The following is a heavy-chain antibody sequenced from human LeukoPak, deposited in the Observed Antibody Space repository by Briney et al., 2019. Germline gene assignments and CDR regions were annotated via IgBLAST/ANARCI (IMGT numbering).Heavy chain of an antibody. J-gene: IGHJ4*02. Sequence: GGSLRLSCAASGFTFSSYGMHWVRQAPGKGLEWVAFIRYDGSNKYYADSVKGRFTISRDNSKNTLYLQMNSLRAEDTTVYYCAKVRGAQYYFDYWGQGTLVTVSS. D-gene: IGHD3-10*01. CDR3: AKVRGAQYYFDY. CDR1: GFTFSSYG. V-gene: IGHV3-30*02. CDR2: IRYDGSNK.